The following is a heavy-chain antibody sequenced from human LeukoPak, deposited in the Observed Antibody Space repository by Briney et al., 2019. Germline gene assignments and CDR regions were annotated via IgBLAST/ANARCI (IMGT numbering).Heavy chain of an antibody. CDR2: INHSGST. CDR1: GGSFSGYY. CDR3: ARDVVRPWFLYFYMDV. J-gene: IGHJ6*03. V-gene: IGHV4-34*01. D-gene: IGHD2/OR15-2a*01. Sequence: SETLSLTCAVYGGSFSGYYWSWIRQPPGKGLEWIGEINHSGSTNYNPSLKSRVTISVDTSKNQFSLKLSSVTAADTAVYYCARDVVRPWFLYFYMDVWGKGTTVTVSS.